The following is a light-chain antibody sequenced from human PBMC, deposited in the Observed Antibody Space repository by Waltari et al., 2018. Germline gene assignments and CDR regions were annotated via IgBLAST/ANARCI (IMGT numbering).Light chain of an antibody. CDR1: SGHSSNV. V-gene: IGLV4-69*01. CDR3: QTGGHGTWV. CDR2: VNSDGSH. Sequence: QLVLTQSPSASASLGASAKLTCTLSSGHSSNVVPWQQQQPEKGPRYLMKVNSDGSHSKGDDIPDRFSGSSSGAERYLTISSLQSEDEADYYCQTGGHGTWVFGGGTKLTVL. J-gene: IGLJ3*02.